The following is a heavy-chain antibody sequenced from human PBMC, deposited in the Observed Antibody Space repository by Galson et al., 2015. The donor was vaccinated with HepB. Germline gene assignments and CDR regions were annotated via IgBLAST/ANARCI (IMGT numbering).Heavy chain of an antibody. D-gene: IGHD6-19*01. CDR1: GFTFSSYS. J-gene: IGHJ4*02. Sequence: SLRLSCAASGFTFSSYSMNWVRQAPGKGLEWVSSISSSSSYIYYADSVKGRFTISRDNAKNSLYLQMNSLRAEDTAVYYCAREGASGWYTQHFDYWGQGTLVTVSS. CDR3: AREGASGWYTQHFDY. CDR2: ISSSSSYI. V-gene: IGHV3-21*01.